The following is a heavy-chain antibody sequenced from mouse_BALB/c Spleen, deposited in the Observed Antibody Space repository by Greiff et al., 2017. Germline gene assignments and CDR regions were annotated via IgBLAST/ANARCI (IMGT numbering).Heavy chain of an antibody. J-gene: IGHJ2*01. Sequence: EVKLEESGAELVRSGASVKLSCTASGFNIQDYYMHWVKQRPEQGLEWIGWIDPENGDTEYAPKFQGKATMTADTSSNTAYLQLSSLTSEDTAVYDCNAWGGNYFPFDYWGQGTTLTVSS. CDR3: NAWGGNYFPFDY. CDR2: IDPENGDT. D-gene: IGHD2-1*01. CDR1: GFNIQDYY. V-gene: IGHV14-4*02.